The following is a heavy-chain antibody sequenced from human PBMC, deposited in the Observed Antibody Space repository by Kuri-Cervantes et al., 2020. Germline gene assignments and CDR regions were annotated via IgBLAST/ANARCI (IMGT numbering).Heavy chain of an antibody. CDR2: INAGNGNT. CDR3: ARLTVTNKRTTVDY. J-gene: IGHJ4*02. CDR1: GGTFSSYA. Sequence: ASVKVSCKASGGTFSSYAISWVRQAPGQGLEWMGWINAGNGNTKYSQKFQGRVTITRDTSASTAYMELSSLRSEDTAVYYCARLTVTNKRTTVDYWGQGTLVTVSS. D-gene: IGHD4-17*01. V-gene: IGHV1-3*01.